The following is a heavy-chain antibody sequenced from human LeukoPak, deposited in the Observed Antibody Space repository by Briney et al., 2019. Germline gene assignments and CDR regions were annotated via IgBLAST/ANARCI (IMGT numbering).Heavy chain of an antibody. D-gene: IGHD4-17*01. J-gene: IGHJ4*02. CDR1: GGTFSSYA. Sequence: GASVKVSCKASGGTFSSYAISWVRQAPGQGLEWMGWISAYNGNTNYAQKLQGRVTMTTDTSTSTAYVELRSLRSDDTAVYYCARDLFTYGDYYPCVYWGQGTLVTVSS. CDR2: ISAYNGNT. V-gene: IGHV1-18*01. CDR3: ARDLFTYGDYYPCVY.